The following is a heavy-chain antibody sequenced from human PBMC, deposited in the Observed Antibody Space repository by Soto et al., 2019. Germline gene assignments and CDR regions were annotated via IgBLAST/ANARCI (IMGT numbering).Heavy chain of an antibody. CDR3: AKDRISNFWSAYFDS. CDR1: GFTFSSYA. D-gene: IGHD3-3*01. CDR2: ISYDGRHE. Sequence: QVQLVESGGGVVQPGRSLRLSCAASGFTFSSYAMHWVRQAPGKGLEWVAVISYDGRHESYTDSVKGRFTISRDTSKNTLYLQMNSLRPEDTAIYYCAKDRISNFWSAYFDSWGQGTLIAVSS. J-gene: IGHJ4*02. V-gene: IGHV3-30*04.